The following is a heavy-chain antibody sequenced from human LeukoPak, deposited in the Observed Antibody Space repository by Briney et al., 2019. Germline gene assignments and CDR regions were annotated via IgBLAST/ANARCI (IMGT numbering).Heavy chain of an antibody. D-gene: IGHD5-18*01. CDR2: ISGSGAST. CDR1: GFTLSTNA. CDR3: AKDQLTGGYNYGYGTFDI. V-gene: IGHV3-23*01. J-gene: IGHJ3*02. Sequence: GGSLRLSCLTSGFTLSTNAMSWVRQAPGKGLEWISGISGSGASTYYADSVKGRFTISRDNSKNTLYLQMNSLRAEDTAVYYCAKDQLTGGYNYGYGTFDILGQGTMVTVSS.